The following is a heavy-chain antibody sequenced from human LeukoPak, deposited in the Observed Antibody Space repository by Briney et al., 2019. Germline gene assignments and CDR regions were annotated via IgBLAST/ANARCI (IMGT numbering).Heavy chain of an antibody. Sequence: GASVKVSCKASGYTFTGYYMHWVRQAPGQGLEWMGWINPNSGGTNYAQKFQGRVTMTRDTSISTAYMELSRLRSDDTAVYYCAGDGGGYCSSTSCYSNDAFDIWGQGTMVTVSS. D-gene: IGHD2-2*01. CDR2: INPNSGGT. CDR3: AGDGGGYCSSTSCYSNDAFDI. V-gene: IGHV1-2*02. J-gene: IGHJ3*02. CDR1: GYTFTGYY.